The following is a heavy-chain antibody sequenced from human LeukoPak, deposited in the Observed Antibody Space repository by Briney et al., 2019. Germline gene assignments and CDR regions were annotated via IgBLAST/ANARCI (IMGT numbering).Heavy chain of an antibody. CDR2: IYYSGST. CDR1: GGSISSSSYY. J-gene: IGHJ4*02. Sequence: PSETLSLTCTVPGGSISSSSYYWGWIRQPPGKRLEWIGSIYYSGSTYYNPSLKSRVTISVDTSKNQFSLKLSSVTAADTAVYYRVRVVREYSSSTRDYWGQGTLVTVSS. CDR3: VRVVREYSSSTRDY. D-gene: IGHD6-6*01. V-gene: IGHV4-39*01.